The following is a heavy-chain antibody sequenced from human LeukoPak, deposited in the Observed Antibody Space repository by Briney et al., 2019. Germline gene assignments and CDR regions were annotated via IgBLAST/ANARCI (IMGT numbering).Heavy chain of an antibody. CDR3: ARGPIEYYYESSGYYFPHY. Sequence: GGSLRLSCAASGFTFRMRWVRQAPGKGLEWVANIKQDGSEKDYVDSVKGRFTISRDNAKKSLYLQMNSLRAEDTAVYYCARGPIEYYYESSGYYFPHYWGQGTLVTVSS. V-gene: IGHV3-7*01. CDR2: IKQDGSEK. D-gene: IGHD3-22*01. CDR1: GFTFR. J-gene: IGHJ4*02.